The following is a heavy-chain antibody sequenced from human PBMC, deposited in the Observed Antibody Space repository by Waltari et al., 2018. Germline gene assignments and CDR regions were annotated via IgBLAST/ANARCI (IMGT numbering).Heavy chain of an antibody. CDR1: GGSISSSSYY. CDR3: ARDSVVGATRGGFDY. D-gene: IGHD1-26*01. V-gene: IGHV4-39*07. CDR2: IDYSGST. Sequence: QLQLQESGPGLVKPSETLSLTCTVSGGSISSSSYYWGWIRQPPGKGLEWIGSIDYSGSTYYNPSLKSRVTISVDTSKNQFSLKLSSVTAADTAVYYCARDSVVGATRGGFDYWGQGTLVTVSS. J-gene: IGHJ4*02.